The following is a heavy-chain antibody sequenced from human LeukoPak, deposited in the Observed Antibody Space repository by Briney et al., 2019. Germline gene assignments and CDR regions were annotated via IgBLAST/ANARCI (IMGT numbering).Heavy chain of an antibody. J-gene: IGHJ4*02. CDR2: INPNSGGT. CDR3: ARDRFASYDFWSGYYTGTNFDY. CDR1: GYTFTGYY. Sequence: ASVKVSCKASGYTFTGYYMHWVRQAPGQGLEWMGWINPNSGGTNYAQKLQGRVTMTTDTSTSTAYMELRSLRSDDTAVYYCARDRFASYDFWSGYYTGTNFDYWGQGTLVTVSS. V-gene: IGHV1-2*02. D-gene: IGHD3-3*01.